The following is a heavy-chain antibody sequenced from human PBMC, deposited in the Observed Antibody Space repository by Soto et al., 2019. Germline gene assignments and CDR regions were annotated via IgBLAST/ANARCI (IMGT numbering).Heavy chain of an antibody. CDR1: GLTFSSYS. J-gene: IGHJ2*01. CDR2: MTSNGYYM. Sequence: GGSLRLSCAASGLTFSSYSTTWVRQAPGKGLEWVSSMTSNGYYMYYADSVKGRFTISRDNAKNSLYLQMDGLRAEDSAMYYCASSNDGTQLWSYYYFDLWGRGTLVTVSS. CDR3: ASSNDGTQLWSYYYFDL. V-gene: IGHV3-21*01. D-gene: IGHD5-18*01.